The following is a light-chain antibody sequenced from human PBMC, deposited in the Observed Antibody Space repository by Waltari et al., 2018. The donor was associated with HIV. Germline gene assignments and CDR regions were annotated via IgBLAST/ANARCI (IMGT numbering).Light chain of an antibody. CDR3: ASYTADDTVL. Sequence: SDLTQPASVSGFLGQSITIPCTGGDRHFGLYNFISWYQQQPGEVPKLLLYEVDTRASGIPGRFSGSKSGNTASLTITGRQIEDEGLYYCASYTADDTVLFGGGTTVTVL. CDR2: EVD. CDR1: DRHFGLYNF. J-gene: IGLJ2*01. V-gene: IGLV2-14*01.